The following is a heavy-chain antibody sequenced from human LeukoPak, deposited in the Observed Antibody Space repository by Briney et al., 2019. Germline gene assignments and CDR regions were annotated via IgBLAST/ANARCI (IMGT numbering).Heavy chain of an antibody. CDR3: VKDLMRDRWFGES. Sequence: GGSLRLSCAASGFTFSSYAMSWVRQAPGKGLEWVSSISGSGGSPYYAGSVKGRFTISRDNSKNTLYLQMNSLRAEDTAVYYCVKDLMRDRWFGESWGQGTLVTVSS. D-gene: IGHD3-10*01. J-gene: IGHJ5*02. V-gene: IGHV3-23*01. CDR2: ISGSGGSP. CDR1: GFTFSSYA.